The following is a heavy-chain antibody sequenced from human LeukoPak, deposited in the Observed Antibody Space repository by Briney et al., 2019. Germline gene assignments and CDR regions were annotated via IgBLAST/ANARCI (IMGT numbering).Heavy chain of an antibody. CDR3: ARDGYSFGHDFDY. CDR2: IKGDGSST. Sequence: PGGSLRLSCAASGFTFSSYWMHWVRHTPGKGLVWVSRIKGDGSSTSYADSVKGRFTISRDNAKNTLYLQMNSLRAEDTAVHYCARDGYSFGHDFDYWGQGTLVTVSS. V-gene: IGHV3-74*01. D-gene: IGHD5-18*01. CDR1: GFTFSSYW. J-gene: IGHJ4*02.